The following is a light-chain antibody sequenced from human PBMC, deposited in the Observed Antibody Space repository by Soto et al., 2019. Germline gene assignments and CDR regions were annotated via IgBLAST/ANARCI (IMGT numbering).Light chain of an antibody. Sequence: QPVLTQPPSVSGAPGQRVTISCTGSSSNIGAGYDVHWYQQLPGTAPKLLIYRNTNRPSKVPDRFSGSKSGTSASLAITGLQAEDEADYYCQSYDTSLSGGVFGGGTKVTVL. CDR3: QSYDTSLSGGV. CDR2: RNT. J-gene: IGLJ3*02. V-gene: IGLV1-40*01. CDR1: SSNIGAGYD.